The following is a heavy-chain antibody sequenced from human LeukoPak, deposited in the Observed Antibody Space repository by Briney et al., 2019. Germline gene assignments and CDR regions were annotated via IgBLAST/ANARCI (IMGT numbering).Heavy chain of an antibody. CDR2: ISATGGST. Sequence: GGSLRLSCAASGFTFSSYAMTWVRQAPGKGLEWASGISATGGSTYSADSVQGRFTISRDNSKNTLYLQMNSLRAEDTAVYYCAKEHSSGWYVIFDSWGQGTLVTVSS. CDR1: GFTFSSYA. J-gene: IGHJ4*02. D-gene: IGHD6-19*01. V-gene: IGHV3-23*01. CDR3: AKEHSSGWYVIFDS.